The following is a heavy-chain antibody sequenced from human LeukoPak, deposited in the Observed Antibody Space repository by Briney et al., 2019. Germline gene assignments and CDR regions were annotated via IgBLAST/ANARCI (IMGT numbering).Heavy chain of an antibody. CDR1: GYTFTRYE. CDR3: AREASSDYYFYYMDV. Sequence: ASVKVSCKASGYTFTRYEITWVRQATGQGLEWMGWMNPNNGNRGYAQKFQGRVTMTRNTSISTAYMELSSLRTEDTAVYYCAREASSDYYFYYMDVWGKGTTVTVSS. D-gene: IGHD2-2*01. J-gene: IGHJ6*03. V-gene: IGHV1-8*01. CDR2: MNPNNGNR.